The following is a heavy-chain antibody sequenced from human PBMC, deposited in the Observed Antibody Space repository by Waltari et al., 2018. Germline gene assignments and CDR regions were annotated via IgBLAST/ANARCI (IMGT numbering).Heavy chain of an antibody. V-gene: IGHV3-23*03. J-gene: IGHJ3*02. D-gene: IGHD1-26*01. Sequence: EVQLLESGGGLVQPGGSLRLSCAASGFTFSSYAMSWVRQAPGTGLEWVSVLYSDGSTYCADSVKSRLTVSRDNSKNTLCLQMNSLRAEDTAVYYCAKDGASGSYYREGAFDIWGQGTMVTVSS. CDR2: LYSDGST. CDR1: GFTFSSYA. CDR3: AKDGASGSYYREGAFDI.